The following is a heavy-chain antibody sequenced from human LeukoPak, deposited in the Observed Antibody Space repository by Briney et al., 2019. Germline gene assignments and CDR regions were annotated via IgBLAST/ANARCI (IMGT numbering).Heavy chain of an antibody. CDR1: GFTFSSYA. CDR2: VSAGGGTT. Sequence: GGSLRLSCAASGFTFSSYAMNWVRQAPGKGLKWVSGVSAGGGTTYYADSVKGRFTISRDNSKNTLYLQMSSLRTEDTAVYYCAKDRREDGSGSHFFDWGQGTLLTVSS. D-gene: IGHD3-10*01. V-gene: IGHV3-23*01. J-gene: IGHJ4*02. CDR3: AKDRREDGSGSHFFD.